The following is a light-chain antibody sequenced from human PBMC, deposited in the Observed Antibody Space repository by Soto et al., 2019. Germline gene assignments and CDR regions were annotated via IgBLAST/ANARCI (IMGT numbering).Light chain of an antibody. CDR3: QQYGSSPPRT. CDR2: GAS. V-gene: IGKV3-20*01. CDR1: QSVSSNN. Sequence: EIVLTQSPGTLSLSPGERATLSCRASQSVSSNNLAWYQQKPGQAPRLLIYGASTRATDVPDRFSGSGSGADFTLTISRLEPEDFAVYYCQQYGSSPPRTFGQGTKVDI. J-gene: IGKJ1*01.